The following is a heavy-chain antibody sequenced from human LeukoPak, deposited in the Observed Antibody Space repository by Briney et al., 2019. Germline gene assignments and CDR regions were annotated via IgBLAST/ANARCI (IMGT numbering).Heavy chain of an antibody. CDR2: IIPIFGTA. CDR1: GYTFADYY. J-gene: IGHJ4*02. Sequence: ASVKVSCKASGYTFADYYMQWVRQAPGQGLEWMGGIIPIFGTANYAQKFQGRVTITADESTGTAYMELSSLRSEDTAVYYCAVPLAYCGGDCSLPFDYWGQGTLVTVSS. V-gene: IGHV1-69*13. CDR3: AVPLAYCGGDCSLPFDY. D-gene: IGHD2-21*02.